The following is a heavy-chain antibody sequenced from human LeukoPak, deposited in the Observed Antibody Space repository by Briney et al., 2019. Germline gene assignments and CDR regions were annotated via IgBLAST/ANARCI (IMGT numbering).Heavy chain of an antibody. D-gene: IGHD1-26*01. J-gene: IGHJ4*02. V-gene: IGHV4-59*01. CDR3: ARDDRGSYYALFDY. CDR1: GGSISSYY. Sequence: SETLSLTCTVSGGSISSYYWSWIRQPPGKGLEWIGYIYYSGSTNHNPSLKSRVTISVDTSKNQFSLKLSSVTAADTAVYYCARDDRGSYYALFDYWGQGTLVTVSS. CDR2: IYYSGST.